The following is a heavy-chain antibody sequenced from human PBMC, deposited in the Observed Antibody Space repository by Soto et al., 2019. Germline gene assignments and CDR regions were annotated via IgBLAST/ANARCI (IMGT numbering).Heavy chain of an antibody. CDR2: IYYSGST. CDR3: ARGVPYYDFWSGYSNLPPLNWFDP. D-gene: IGHD3-3*01. CDR1: GGSISSGDYY. Sequence: SETLSLTCTVSGGSISSGDYYWSWIRQPPGKGLERIGYIYYSGSTYYNPSLKSRVTISVDTSKNQFSLKLSSVTAADTAVYYCARGVPYYDFWSGYSNLPPLNWFDPWGQGTLVTVSS. J-gene: IGHJ5*02. V-gene: IGHV4-30-4*01.